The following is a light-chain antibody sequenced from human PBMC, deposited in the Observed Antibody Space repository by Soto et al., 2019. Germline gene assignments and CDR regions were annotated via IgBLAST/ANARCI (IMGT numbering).Light chain of an antibody. V-gene: IGKV1-27*01. CDR1: QDIGHS. CDR3: QKYDSAPLT. Sequence: DVQITQSPSSVSASVGDRVTFTCRASQDIGHSLAWYQQKPGKPIQLLIYGASTLHSGVPSRFSGSGSGTDFTLTISSLQPEDVATYYCQKYDSAPLTFGGGTKVDIK. J-gene: IGKJ4*01. CDR2: GAS.